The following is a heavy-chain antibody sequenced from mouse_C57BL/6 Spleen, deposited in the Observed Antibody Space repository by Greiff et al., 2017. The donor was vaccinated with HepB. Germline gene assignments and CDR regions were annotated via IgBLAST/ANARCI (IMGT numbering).Heavy chain of an antibody. Sequence: QVQLQQSGPGLVQPSQSLSITCTVSGFSLTSYGVHWVRQSPGKGLEWLGVIWRGGSTDYNAAFMSRLSITKDNSKSQVFFKMNSLQADDTAIYYCAKSSYYSNYPLAYWGQGTLVTVSA. CDR3: AKSSYYSNYPLAY. CDR2: IWRGGST. J-gene: IGHJ3*01. CDR1: GFSLTSYG. V-gene: IGHV2-5*01. D-gene: IGHD2-5*01.